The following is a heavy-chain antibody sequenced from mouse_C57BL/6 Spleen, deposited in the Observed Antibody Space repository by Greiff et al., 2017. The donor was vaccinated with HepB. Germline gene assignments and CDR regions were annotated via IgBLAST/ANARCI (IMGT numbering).Heavy chain of an antibody. CDR1: GYSITSGYY. CDR3: ARAPNYYGSSYGYFDV. J-gene: IGHJ1*03. Sequence: EVQLQQSGPGLVKPSQSLSLTCSVTGYSITSGYYWNWIRQFPGNKLEWMGYISYDGSNNYNPSLKNRISITRDTSKNQFFLKLNSVTTEDTATYYCARAPNYYGSSYGYFDVWGTGTTVTVSS. V-gene: IGHV3-6*01. D-gene: IGHD1-1*01. CDR2: ISYDGSN.